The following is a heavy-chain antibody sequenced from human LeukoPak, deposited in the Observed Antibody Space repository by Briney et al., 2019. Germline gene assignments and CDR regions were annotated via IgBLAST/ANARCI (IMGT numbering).Heavy chain of an antibody. D-gene: IGHD3-22*01. Sequence: GGSLRPSCAASGFTFSTYNMNWVRQAPGKGLEWVSSITSGGTYTYYADSVKGRFTISRDNAKNSLYLQMNSLRAEDTAVYYCARDYLDYDSSGYLLDYWGQGTLVTVSS. J-gene: IGHJ4*02. CDR1: GFTFSTYN. CDR2: ITSGGTYT. CDR3: ARDYLDYDSSGYLLDY. V-gene: IGHV3-21*01.